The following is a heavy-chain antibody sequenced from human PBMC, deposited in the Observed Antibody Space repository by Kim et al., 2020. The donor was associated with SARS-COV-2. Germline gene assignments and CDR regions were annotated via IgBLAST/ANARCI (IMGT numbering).Heavy chain of an antibody. J-gene: IGHJ4*02. Sequence: ADSVKGRFTIYRDNSKNTMYLQMNSMRAEETAVYYCAKLDGYKALGNFDSWGQGNLVTVSS. CDR3: AKLDGYKALGNFDS. D-gene: IGHD5-12*01. V-gene: IGHV3-23*01.